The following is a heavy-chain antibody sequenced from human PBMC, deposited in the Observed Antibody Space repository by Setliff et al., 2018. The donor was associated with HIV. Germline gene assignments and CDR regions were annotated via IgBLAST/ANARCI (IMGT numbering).Heavy chain of an antibody. CDR3: AQAQTSVSGSYYQYLQH. D-gene: IGHD3-10*01. V-gene: IGHV3-23*01. CDR1: ELTFSNYA. J-gene: IGHJ1*01. Sequence: GGSLRLSCAASELTFSNYAMTRVRQAPGKGLEWVSSLSGSGGSTYYADSVKGRFTISRDNSKNTLYLRMNSLRAEDTAVYYCAQAQTSVSGSYYQYLQHWGQGTLVTVSS. CDR2: LSGSGGST.